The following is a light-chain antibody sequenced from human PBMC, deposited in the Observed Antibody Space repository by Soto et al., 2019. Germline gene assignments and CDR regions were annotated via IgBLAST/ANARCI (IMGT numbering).Light chain of an antibody. CDR2: AAS. V-gene: IGKV1-8*01. J-gene: IGKJ3*01. CDR3: QQYYSYPPFT. Sequence: AIRMTQSPSSLSASTGDRVTITCRASQGISSYLAWYQQKPGKAPKLLIYAASTLQSGVPSRFSGSGSGTDFTLTISCLQSEDFATYYCQQYYSYPPFTFGPATKVDIK. CDR1: QGISSY.